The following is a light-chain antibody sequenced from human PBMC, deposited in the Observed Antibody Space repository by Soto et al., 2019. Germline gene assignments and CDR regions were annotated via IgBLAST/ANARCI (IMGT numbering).Light chain of an antibody. CDR2: KAS. CDR3: QQYTSYPWT. V-gene: IGKV1-5*03. J-gene: IGKJ1*01. Sequence: DLQMTQSPSTLSASVGDRVTVTCRAGQSINSRLAWYQQKPGKAPKLLIYKASNLESGVPSRFSGTGSGAEFTLTISSLQPDDSATYYCQQYTSYPWTFGQGTEVEIK. CDR1: QSINSR.